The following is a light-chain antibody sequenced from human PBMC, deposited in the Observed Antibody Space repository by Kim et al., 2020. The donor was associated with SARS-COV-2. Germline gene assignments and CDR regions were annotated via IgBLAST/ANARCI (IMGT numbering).Light chain of an antibody. CDR1: QSSSSF. Sequence: LSPGERDTRSCRASQSSSSFLAWYQQRPGQAPRLLLYGASSRAAGIPDRFSGSGSGIDFTLTINRLAPEDFAVYYCQQFGSSPLTFGGGTKVDIK. J-gene: IGKJ4*01. V-gene: IGKV3-20*01. CDR3: QQFGSSPLT. CDR2: GAS.